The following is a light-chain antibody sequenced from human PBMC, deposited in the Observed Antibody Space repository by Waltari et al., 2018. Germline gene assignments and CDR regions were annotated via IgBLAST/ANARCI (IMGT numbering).Light chain of an antibody. CDR1: PSVSSY. CDR3: QQRSIWPVT. Sequence: EIVLTQSPATLSLSPGERATLSCRAGPSVSSYLAWYQQKPGQAPRLLIYDASNRVTGIPARFSGSGSGTDFTLTISSLDPEDFAVYYCQQRSIWPVTFGGGTKVEIK. J-gene: IGKJ4*01. V-gene: IGKV3-11*01. CDR2: DAS.